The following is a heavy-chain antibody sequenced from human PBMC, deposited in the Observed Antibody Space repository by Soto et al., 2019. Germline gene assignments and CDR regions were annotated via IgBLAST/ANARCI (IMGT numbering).Heavy chain of an antibody. D-gene: IGHD1-7*01. Sequence: QVQLVQSGAEVKKPGSSVKVSCKASGGTFSSYTISWVRQAPGQGLEWMGRIIPILGIANYAQKFQGRVTITVDNSTITSYMELSSLGSEDTAVYYCARLENWNYVYWVQGTLVTVSS. CDR1: GGTFSSYT. CDR3: ARLENWNYVY. V-gene: IGHV1-69*02. CDR2: IIPILGIA. J-gene: IGHJ4*02.